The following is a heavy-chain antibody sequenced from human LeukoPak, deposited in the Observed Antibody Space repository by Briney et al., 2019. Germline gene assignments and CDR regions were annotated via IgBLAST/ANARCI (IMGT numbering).Heavy chain of an antibody. CDR2: MYYSGST. D-gene: IGHD3-3*01. CDR1: GGSISSSSYY. CDR3: ARVALITIHENDAFDI. V-gene: IGHV4-39*07. J-gene: IGHJ3*02. Sequence: PSETLSLTCTVSGGSISSSSYYWGWIRQPPGKGPEWIVSMYYSGSTFYNPSLKSRVTMSVDTSKNQFSLKLSSVTAADTAMYYCARVALITIHENDAFDIWGQGTVVTVSS.